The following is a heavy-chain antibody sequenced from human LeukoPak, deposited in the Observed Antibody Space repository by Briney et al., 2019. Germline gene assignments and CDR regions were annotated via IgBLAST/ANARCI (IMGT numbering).Heavy chain of an antibody. V-gene: IGHV3-9*01. CDR3: AKALSYSITAATDY. D-gene: IGHD6-25*01. Sequence: GGSLRLSCAASGFTFDDYAMHWVRQAPGKGLEWVSGISWNSGSIGYADFVKGRFTISRDNAKNSLYLQMNSLRAEDTALYYCAKALSYSITAATDYWGQGTLVTVSS. CDR1: GFTFDDYA. CDR2: ISWNSGSI. J-gene: IGHJ4*02.